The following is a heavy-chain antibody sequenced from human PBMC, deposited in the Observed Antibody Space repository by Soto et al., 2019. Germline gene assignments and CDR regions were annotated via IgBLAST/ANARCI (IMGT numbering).Heavy chain of an antibody. CDR1: GGSISGYY. D-gene: IGHD5-18*01. J-gene: IGHJ5*02. Sequence: QLQLQESGPGLVKPSETLSLTCPVSGGSISGYYWSWLRQPPGKGLEWIAFIHYTGSSNSNPSLKSGVTISVDTSTNQFSLKLSSVTAADTAVYYCARHSNEYRKSLDSWGQGTLVTVSS. CDR2: IHYTGSS. V-gene: IGHV4-59*08. CDR3: ARHSNEYRKSLDS.